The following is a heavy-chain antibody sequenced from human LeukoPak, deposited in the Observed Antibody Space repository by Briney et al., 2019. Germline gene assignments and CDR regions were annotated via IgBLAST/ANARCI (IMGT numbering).Heavy chain of an antibody. Sequence: PGGSLRLSCAASGCTFSSYWMHWVRQAPGKGLVWVSRINSDGSSTSYADSVKGRFTISRDNAKNTLYLQMNSLRAEGTAVYYCATPRGSGSYLAFDYWGQGTLVTVSS. CDR3: ATPRGSGSYLAFDY. V-gene: IGHV3-74*01. CDR1: GCTFSSYW. D-gene: IGHD1-26*01. CDR2: INSDGSST. J-gene: IGHJ4*02.